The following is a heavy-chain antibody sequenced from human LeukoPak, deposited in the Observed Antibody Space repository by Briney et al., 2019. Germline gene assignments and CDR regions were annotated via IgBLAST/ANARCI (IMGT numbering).Heavy chain of an antibody. CDR1: GFTFSNYA. J-gene: IGHJ4*02. CDR3: AKDWNWNYYGSTVY. Sequence: QPGGSLRLSCAASGFTFSNYAMSWVRQAPGRGLEWVSSISGSGGYTYYADSVKGRFTISRDNSKNTLYLQMSSLRDEDTAIYYCAKDWNWNYYGSTVYWGQGTLVTVSS. D-gene: IGHD3-10*01. CDR2: ISGSGGYT. V-gene: IGHV3-23*01.